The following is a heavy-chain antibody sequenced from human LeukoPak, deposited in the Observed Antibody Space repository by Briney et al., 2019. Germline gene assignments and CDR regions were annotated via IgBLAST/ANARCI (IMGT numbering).Heavy chain of an antibody. CDR1: GGCISGYF. V-gene: IGHV4-59*01. D-gene: IGHD4-17*01. Sequence: SETLTLTCTVSGGCISGYFWSWLRQPPGKGLEWIGYIYSSGSASYNPSLKSRVTISVDTSKNQFSLRLSSVTAADTAVYYCARVPTVTTYYLDYWGQGTLVTVSS. CDR3: ARVPTVTTYYLDY. CDR2: IYSSGSA. J-gene: IGHJ4*02.